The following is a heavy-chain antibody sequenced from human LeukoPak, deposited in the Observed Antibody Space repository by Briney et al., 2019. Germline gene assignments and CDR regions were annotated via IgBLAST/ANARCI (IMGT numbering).Heavy chain of an antibody. J-gene: IGHJ6*03. Sequence: GGSLRLSCAASGFTFSSYEMNWVRQAPGKGLEWVSYISSSGSTIYYADSVKGRFTISRDNAKNSLYQQMNSLRAEDTAVYYCARAGIAAAGYYYYYYYMDVWGKGTTVTISS. V-gene: IGHV3-48*03. CDR2: ISSSGSTI. D-gene: IGHD6-13*01. CDR1: GFTFSSYE. CDR3: ARAGIAAAGYYYYYYYMDV.